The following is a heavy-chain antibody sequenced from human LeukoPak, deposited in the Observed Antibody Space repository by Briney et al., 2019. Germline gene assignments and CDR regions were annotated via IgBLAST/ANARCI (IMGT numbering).Heavy chain of an antibody. D-gene: IGHD4-17*01. Sequence: GGSLRLSCAASGFTFSSYGMHWVRQAPGKGLEWVAVIWYDGSNKYHADSVKGRFTISRDNSKNTLYLQMNSLRAEDTAVYYCAKDKNHGDYVDDYWGQGTLVTVSS. CDR3: AKDKNHGDYVDDY. CDR1: GFTFSSYG. J-gene: IGHJ4*02. CDR2: IWYDGSNK. V-gene: IGHV3-33*06.